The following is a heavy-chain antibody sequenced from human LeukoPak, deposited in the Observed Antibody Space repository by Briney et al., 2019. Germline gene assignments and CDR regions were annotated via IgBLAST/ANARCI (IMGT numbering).Heavy chain of an antibody. CDR2: IYTSGST. V-gene: IGHV4-61*02. CDR1: GGSISSGSYY. J-gene: IGHJ3*02. D-gene: IGHD6-19*01. Sequence: SQTLSLTCTVSGGSISSGSYYWGWIRQPAGKGLEWIGRIYTSGSTNYNPSLKSRVTISVDTSKNQFSLKLSSVTAADTAVYYCARGSRYSSGWYFAFDIWGQGTMVTVSS. CDR3: ARGSRYSSGWYFAFDI.